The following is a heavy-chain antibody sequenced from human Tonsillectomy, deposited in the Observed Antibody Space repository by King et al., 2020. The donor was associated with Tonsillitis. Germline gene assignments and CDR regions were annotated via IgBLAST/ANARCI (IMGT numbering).Heavy chain of an antibody. CDR3: ARGIYSSSWYRPYYYYMDV. D-gene: IGHD6-13*01. CDR2: IGTAGDT. V-gene: IGHV3-13*04. CDR1: GFTFSSYD. J-gene: IGHJ6*03. Sequence: VQLVESGGGLVQPGGSLRLSCAASGFTFSSYDMHWVRQATGKGLEWVSVIGTAGDTYYPGSVKGRFTISRENAKNSLYLQMNSLIAGDTAVYYCARGIYSSSWYRPYYYYMDVWGKGTTVTVSS.